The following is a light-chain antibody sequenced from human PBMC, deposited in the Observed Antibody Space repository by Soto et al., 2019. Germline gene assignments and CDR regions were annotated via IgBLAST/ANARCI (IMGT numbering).Light chain of an antibody. CDR1: QSVSSY. J-gene: IGKJ2*01. V-gene: IGKV3-11*01. CDR3: QQRSNWPT. CDR2: DAS. Sequence: EIVLTRSPATLSLSPGERATLSCRASQSVSSYLAWYQQKPGQAPRLLIYDASNRATGIPARFSGSGSGTDFTLTISSLEPEDFAVYYCQQRSNWPTLGQGTKLEIK.